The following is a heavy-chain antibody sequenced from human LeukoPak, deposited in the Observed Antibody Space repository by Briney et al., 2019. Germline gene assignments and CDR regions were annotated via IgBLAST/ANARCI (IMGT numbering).Heavy chain of an antibody. CDR3: ARDQGFWSGYGMDV. D-gene: IGHD3-3*01. V-gene: IGHV3-53*01. Sequence: AGGPLRLSCSASGLTVSANFLTWVRQAPGKGLEWVSVIYSGERMYYADSVKGRFIISRDNSKNTVYLQMNSLRVEDTAVYYCARDQGFWSGYGMDVWGQGTTVIVSS. CDR1: GLTVSANF. CDR2: IYSGERM. J-gene: IGHJ6*02.